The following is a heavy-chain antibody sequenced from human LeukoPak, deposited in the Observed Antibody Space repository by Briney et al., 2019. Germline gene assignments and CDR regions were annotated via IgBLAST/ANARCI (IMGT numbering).Heavy chain of an antibody. V-gene: IGHV5-51*01. CDR1: GYNFSNYW. D-gene: IGHD3-10*01. CDR2: IYPGDSNT. J-gene: IGHJ3*01. Sequence: GESLKISCKGSGYNFSNYWIGWVRQLPGKGLEWMGIIYPGDSNTRSSPSFQGQVTISADKSIATAFLQWSSLKASDTAIYYCARRLWFGDQGVFDVWGQGTMVTVSS. CDR3: ARRLWFGDQGVFDV.